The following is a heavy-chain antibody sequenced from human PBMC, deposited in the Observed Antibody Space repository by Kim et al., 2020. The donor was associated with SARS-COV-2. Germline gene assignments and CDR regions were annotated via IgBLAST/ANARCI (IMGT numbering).Heavy chain of an antibody. Sequence: GGSLRLSCAASGFTFSSYSMNWVRQAPGKGLEWVSSISSSSSYIYYADSVKGRFTISRDNAKNSLYLQMNSLRAEDTAVYYCARKGGRGSVAGYWYFDLWGRGTLVTVSS. D-gene: IGHD6-19*01. CDR1: GFTFSSYS. CDR3: ARKGGRGSVAGYWYFDL. J-gene: IGHJ2*01. V-gene: IGHV3-21*01. CDR2: ISSSSSYI.